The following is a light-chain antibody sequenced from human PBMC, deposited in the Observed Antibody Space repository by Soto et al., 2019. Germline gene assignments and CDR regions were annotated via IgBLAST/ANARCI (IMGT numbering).Light chain of an antibody. CDR1: QSISTW. V-gene: IGKV1D-16*01. CDR2: ATS. J-gene: IGKJ5*01. Sequence: DIQMTQSPSSLSASVGDRVTITCRASQSISTWLAWYQQKPGKAPKXLIYATSNLQSGVPSRFSGSGFGTELTITISSLQPEDFETYYCQQYNTYPITFGQGTRLEIK. CDR3: QQYNTYPIT.